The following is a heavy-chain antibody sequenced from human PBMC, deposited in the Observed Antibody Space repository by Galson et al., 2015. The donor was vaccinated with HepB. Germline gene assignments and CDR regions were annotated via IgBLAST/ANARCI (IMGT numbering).Heavy chain of an antibody. J-gene: IGHJ4*02. Sequence: SLRLSCAASGFTFSSYGMHWVRQAPGKGLEWVAVISYDGSNKYYADSVKGRFTISRDNSKNTLYLQMNSLRAEDTAVYYCAKDIMVGYFDYWGQGTLVTVSS. V-gene: IGHV3-30*18. CDR3: AKDIMVGYFDY. CDR2: ISYDGSNK. D-gene: IGHD2-8*01. CDR1: GFTFSSYG.